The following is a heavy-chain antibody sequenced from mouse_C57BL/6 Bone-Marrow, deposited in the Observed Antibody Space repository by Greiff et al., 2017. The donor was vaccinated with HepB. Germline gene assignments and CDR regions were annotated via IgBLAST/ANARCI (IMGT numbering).Heavy chain of an antibody. D-gene: IGHD1-1*01. Sequence: EVKLMESEGGLVQPGSSMKLSCTASGFTFSDYYMAWVRQVPEKGLEWVANINYDGSSTYYLDSLKSRFIISRDNAKNILYLQMSSLKSEDTATYYCARDITTVVARDWYFDVWGTGTTVTVSS. CDR1: GFTFSDYY. V-gene: IGHV5-16*01. CDR2: INYDGSST. J-gene: IGHJ1*03. CDR3: ARDITTVVARDWYFDV.